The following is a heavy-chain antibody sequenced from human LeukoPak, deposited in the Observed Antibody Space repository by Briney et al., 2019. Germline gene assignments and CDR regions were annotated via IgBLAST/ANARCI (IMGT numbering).Heavy chain of an antibody. D-gene: IGHD3-10*01. V-gene: IGHV1-8*02. CDR1: GYTFTSYD. CDR3: ARESMGWFGGAQNYYYYYMDV. J-gene: IGHJ6*03. Sequence: ASVKVSCKASGYTFTSYDINWVRQATGQGLEWMGWMNPNSGNTGYAQKFQGRVTMTRDMSTSTVYMELSSLRSEDTAVYYCARESMGWFGGAQNYYYYYMDVWGKGTTVTVSS. CDR2: MNPNSGNT.